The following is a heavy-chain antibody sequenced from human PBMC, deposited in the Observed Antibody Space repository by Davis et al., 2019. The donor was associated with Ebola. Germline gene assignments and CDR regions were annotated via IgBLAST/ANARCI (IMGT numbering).Heavy chain of an antibody. CDR2: MNPSSGNT. Sequence: ASVTVSCKASGYTFSSYDINWVRQATGQGLEWMGWMNPSSGNTGYAQKFQGRVTMTRDTSITTAYMELSSLSFDDTAVYFCTRGIARRQLGSWFDPWGQGTPVTVSS. V-gene: IGHV1-8*01. D-gene: IGHD6-6*01. J-gene: IGHJ5*02. CDR1: GYTFSSYD. CDR3: TRGIARRQLGSWFDP.